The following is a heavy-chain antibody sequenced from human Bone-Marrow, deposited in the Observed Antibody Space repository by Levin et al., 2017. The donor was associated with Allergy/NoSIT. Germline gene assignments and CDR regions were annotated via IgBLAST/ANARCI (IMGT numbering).Heavy chain of an antibody. CDR2: MSHDGNNK. Sequence: GESLKISCATSGFTFAFFGVHWVRQAPGKGLEWVAVMSHDGNNKYYADSVKGRFIISRDNAKNTLFLQMNSLRVDDTAVYYCAKSVLGSTSSYYFYYGMDVWGQGTTVTVSS. CDR1: GFTFAFFG. D-gene: IGHD1-26*01. V-gene: IGHV3-30*18. CDR3: AKSVLGSTSSYYFYYGMDV. J-gene: IGHJ6*02.